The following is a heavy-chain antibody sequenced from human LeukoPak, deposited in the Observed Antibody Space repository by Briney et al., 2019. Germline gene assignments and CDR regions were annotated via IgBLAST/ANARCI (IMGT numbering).Heavy chain of an antibody. CDR2: IYYTGST. V-gene: IGHV4-59*08. D-gene: IGHD3-9*01. J-gene: IGHJ4*02. Sequence: PSETLSLTCTVSGGSINSYYWSWIRQPPGKGLEWIGYIYYTGSTNYNPSLKSRVTMSVDTSKNQFSLELNSVTAADTAVYYCAREGDYDILTGPGFDSWGQGTLVTVSS. CDR3: AREGDYDILTGPGFDS. CDR1: GGSINSYY.